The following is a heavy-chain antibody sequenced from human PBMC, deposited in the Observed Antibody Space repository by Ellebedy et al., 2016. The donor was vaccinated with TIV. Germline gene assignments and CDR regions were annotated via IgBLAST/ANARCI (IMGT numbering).Heavy chain of an antibody. D-gene: IGHD5-24*01. CDR3: AREKSHGDGYNPILYYYYYGMDV. Sequence: SETLSLTCTVSGGSISSGVYYWSWIRQPPGKGLEWIGYIYYSGTTYYNPSLKSRVTISVDTSKNQFSLKLSSVTAADTALYYCAREKSHGDGYNPILYYYYYGMDVWGQGTTVTVSS. V-gene: IGHV4-30-4*01. J-gene: IGHJ6*02. CDR1: GGSISSGVYY. CDR2: IYYSGTT.